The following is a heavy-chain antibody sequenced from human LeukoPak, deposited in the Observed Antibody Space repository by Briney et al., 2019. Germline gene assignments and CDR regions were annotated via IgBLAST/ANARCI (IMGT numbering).Heavy chain of an antibody. CDR3: ARGYCSSTSCSHYNWFDP. Sequence: PSETLSLTCTVSGGSLSSYYWSWIRQPPGKGLEWIGYIYYSGSTNYNPSLKSRVTISVDTPKNQFSLKLSSVTAADTAVYYCARGYCSSTSCSHYNWFDPWGQGTLVTVSS. J-gene: IGHJ5*02. CDR1: GGSLSSYY. D-gene: IGHD2-2*01. V-gene: IGHV4-59*01. CDR2: IYYSGST.